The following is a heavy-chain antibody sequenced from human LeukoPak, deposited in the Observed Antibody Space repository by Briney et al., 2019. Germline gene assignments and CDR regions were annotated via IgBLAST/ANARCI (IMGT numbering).Heavy chain of an antibody. J-gene: IGHJ3*02. D-gene: IGHD1-26*01. CDR3: ARDSPTLSGVRDAFDI. CDR1: GGSISSYY. Sequence: PSETLSLTCTVSGGSISSYYWSWIRQPAGKGLEWIGRIYTSGSTNYNPSLKSRVTMSVDTSKNQFSLKLSSVTAADTAVYYCARDSPTLSGVRDAFDIWGQGTMVTVSS. CDR2: IYTSGST. V-gene: IGHV4-4*07.